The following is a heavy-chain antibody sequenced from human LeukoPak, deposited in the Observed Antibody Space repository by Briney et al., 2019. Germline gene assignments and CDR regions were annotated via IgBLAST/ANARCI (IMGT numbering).Heavy chain of an antibody. CDR1: NYTFTSYP. J-gene: IGHJ4*02. D-gene: IGHD5-12*01. V-gene: IGHV1-46*01. CDR3: ARGDGGYDNFDY. Sequence: ASVKVSCKASNYTFTSYPISWVRQAPGQGLEWMGIINPSGGSTSYAQKFQGRVTMTRDTSTSTVYMELSSLRSEDTAVYYCARGDGGYDNFDYWGQGTLVTVSS. CDR2: INPSGGST.